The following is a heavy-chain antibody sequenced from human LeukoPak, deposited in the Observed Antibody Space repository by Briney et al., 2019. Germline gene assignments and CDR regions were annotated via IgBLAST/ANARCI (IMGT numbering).Heavy chain of an antibody. CDR3: ARDRAYSGNDATYFDC. Sequence: PGGSLRLSCAASGFIFSSYSVHWVRQAPGEGLEWVAVVSSDGSKKFYADSVKGRFSISRDNSKNTLYLQMNSLRTEDTAVYYCARDRAYSGNDATYFDCWGQGTLVTVSS. D-gene: IGHD5-12*01. J-gene: IGHJ4*02. CDR1: GFIFSSYS. CDR2: VSSDGSKK. V-gene: IGHV3-30-3*01.